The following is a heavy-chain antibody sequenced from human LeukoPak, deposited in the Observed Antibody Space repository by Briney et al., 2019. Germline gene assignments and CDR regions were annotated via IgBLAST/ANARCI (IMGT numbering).Heavy chain of an antibody. J-gene: IGHJ5*02. D-gene: IGHD6-6*01. CDR1: GFTFSSYS. CDR2: IYYSGST. V-gene: IGHV4-39*07. Sequence: GSLRLSCAAAGFTFSSYSMSWIRQPPGKGLEWIGSIYYSGSTYYNPSLKSRVTISVDTSKNQFSLKLSSVTAADTAVYYCASEIAARGWFDPWGQGTLVTVSS. CDR3: ASEIAARGWFDP.